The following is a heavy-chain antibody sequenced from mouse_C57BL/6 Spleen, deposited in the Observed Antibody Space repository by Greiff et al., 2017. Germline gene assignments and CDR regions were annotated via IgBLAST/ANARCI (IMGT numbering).Heavy chain of an antibody. CDR2: IYPGDGAT. Sequence: VQLQQSGAELVKPGASVKISCKASGYAFSSYWMNWVKQRPGKGLEWIGQIYPGDGATNYNGKFKGKATLTADKSSSTAYMQLSSLTSEDSAVYFCARQAYDYWYFDVWGTGTTVTVSS. CDR1: GYAFSSYW. V-gene: IGHV1-80*01. D-gene: IGHD2-3*01. CDR3: ARQAYDYWYFDV. J-gene: IGHJ1*03.